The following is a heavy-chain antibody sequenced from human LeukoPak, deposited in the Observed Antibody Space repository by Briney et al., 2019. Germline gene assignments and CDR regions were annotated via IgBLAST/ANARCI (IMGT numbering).Heavy chain of an antibody. CDR3: ARGKVGATYFDY. D-gene: IGHD1-26*01. Sequence: ASVKVSCKASGGTFSSYAISWVRQAPGQGLEWMGGIIPIFGTANYAQKFQGRVTITADESTSTAYMELSSLRSEDTAVYYCARGKVGATYFDYWGQGTLVTVSS. CDR2: IIPIFGTA. J-gene: IGHJ4*02. CDR1: GGTFSSYA. V-gene: IGHV1-69*13.